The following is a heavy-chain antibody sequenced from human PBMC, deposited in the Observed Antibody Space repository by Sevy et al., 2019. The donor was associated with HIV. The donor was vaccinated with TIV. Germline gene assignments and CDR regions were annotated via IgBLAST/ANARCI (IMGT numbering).Heavy chain of an antibody. CDR2: IFYGGGP. CDR3: ARHVDSFDP. V-gene: IGHV4-39*01. J-gene: IGHJ5*02. CDR1: GVSVGSSGHY. D-gene: IGHD2-21*01. Sequence: SETLSLTCTVSGVSVGSSGHYWGWIRQPPGKGLEWIGSIFYGGGPYYNPSLKSRVTISDDTSKNQFSLRLTSVTAADTAVYYCARHVDSFDPWGQGTLVTVSS.